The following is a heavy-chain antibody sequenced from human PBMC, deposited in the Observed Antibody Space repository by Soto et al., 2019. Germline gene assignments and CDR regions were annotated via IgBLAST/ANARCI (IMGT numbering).Heavy chain of an antibody. CDR2: INAGNGNT. J-gene: IGHJ3*02. CDR3: ARDRTLHTYYDFWSGYYPNDAFDI. CDR1: GYTFTSYA. V-gene: IGHV1-3*01. Sequence: ASVKVSCKASGYTFTSYAMHWVRQAPGQRLGWMGWINAGNGNTKYSQKFQGRGTITRDTSASTAYMELSSLRSEDTAVYYCARDRTLHTYYDFWSGYYPNDAFDIWGQGTMVTVSS. D-gene: IGHD3-3*01.